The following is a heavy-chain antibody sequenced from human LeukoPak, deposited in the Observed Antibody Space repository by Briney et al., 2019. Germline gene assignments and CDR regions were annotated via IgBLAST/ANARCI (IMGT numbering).Heavy chain of an antibody. CDR3: ARCYGSGYWYFDI. CDR2: INNDGDTS. D-gene: IGHD3-10*01. Sequence: GALRLSCSASGFTFSSYWMHWVRQVPGKGLVWISRINNDGDTSSYADSVKGRFTIYRDNAKNTLYLHMNSLRGEDTAVYYCARCYGSGYWYFDIWGRGTLVSVSS. CDR1: GFTFSSYW. J-gene: IGHJ2*01. V-gene: IGHV3-74*01.